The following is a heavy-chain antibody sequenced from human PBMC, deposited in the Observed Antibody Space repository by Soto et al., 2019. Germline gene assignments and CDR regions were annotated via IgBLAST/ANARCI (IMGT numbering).Heavy chain of an antibody. CDR2: IYYSGIT. CDR3: ARPIGEGYFDY. CDR1: GGSISSSSYY. Sequence: SETRSLTCSVSGGSISSSSYYGGGIRQPPGKGLEWIGSIYYSGITYYNPSLKSRVTISVDTSKNQFSLKLSSVTAADTAVYYCARPIGEGYFDYWGQGTLVTVSS. D-gene: IGHD3-10*01. J-gene: IGHJ4*02. V-gene: IGHV4-39*01.